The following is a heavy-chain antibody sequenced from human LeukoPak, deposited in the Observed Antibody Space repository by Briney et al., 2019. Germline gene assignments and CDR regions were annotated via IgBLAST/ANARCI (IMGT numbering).Heavy chain of an antibody. D-gene: IGHD2-2*01. Sequence: GGSLRLSCAASGFTFNSYGIHWVRQAPGKGLEWVAVISYDGSNKYYADSVKGRFTISRDNSKNTLYLQMNSLRAEDTAVYYCAKPNCNSAICLTWSPSYFDYWGQGTLVTVSS. CDR2: ISYDGSNK. J-gene: IGHJ4*02. CDR1: GFTFNSYG. V-gene: IGHV3-30*18. CDR3: AKPNCNSAICLTWSPSYFDY.